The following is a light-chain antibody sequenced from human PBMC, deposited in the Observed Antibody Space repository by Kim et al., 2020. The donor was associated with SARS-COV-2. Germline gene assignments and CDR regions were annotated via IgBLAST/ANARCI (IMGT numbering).Light chain of an antibody. CDR1: HSGSRK. Sequence: PGERAPPSRSGKHSGSRKLAWYQKKPGQAPRRRIHGASTRATGIPARFNGSWSWAEFPLTINSLQAEEFGVYYRQQYNNLPQHIFGRGTKREI. CDR2: GAS. CDR3: QQYNNLPQHI. V-gene: IGKV3-15*01. J-gene: IGKJ4*01.